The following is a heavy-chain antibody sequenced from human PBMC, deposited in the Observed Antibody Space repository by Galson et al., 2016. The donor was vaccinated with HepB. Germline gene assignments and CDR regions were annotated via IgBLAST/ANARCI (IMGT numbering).Heavy chain of an antibody. D-gene: IGHD6-19*01. CDR2: INDDGSRT. J-gene: IGHJ3*02. CDR1: GFRFSAYW. Sequence: SLRLSCAASGFRFSAYWLTWVRQAPGKGLEYVANINDDGSRTHYLDSAKGRFTISRDNARNSVALQMDSLRADDTALYYCWSGYTSGIWGQGTRVTVSS. V-gene: IGHV3-7*01. CDR3: WSGYTSGI.